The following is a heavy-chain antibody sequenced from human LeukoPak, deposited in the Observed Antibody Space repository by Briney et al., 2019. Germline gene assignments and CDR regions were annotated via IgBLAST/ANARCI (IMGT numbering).Heavy chain of an antibody. CDR3: ARAKETAAAGPNNWFDP. D-gene: IGHD6-13*01. Sequence: PGRSLRLSCAASGFTFSSYAMHWVRQAPGKGLEWVAVIWYDGSNKYYADSVKGRFTISRDNSKNTLYLQMNSLRAEDTAVYYCARAKETAAAGPNNWFDPWGQGTLVTVSS. J-gene: IGHJ5*02. V-gene: IGHV3-33*08. CDR2: IWYDGSNK. CDR1: GFTFSSYA.